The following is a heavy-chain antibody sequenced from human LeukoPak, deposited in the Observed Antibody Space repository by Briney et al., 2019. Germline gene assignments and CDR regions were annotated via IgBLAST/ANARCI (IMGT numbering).Heavy chain of an antibody. V-gene: IGHV3-23*01. CDR1: GFTFSSYA. J-gene: IGHJ4*02. Sequence: GGSLRLSCAASGFTFSSYAMSWVSQARGKGLEWVSAISGSGDSTYYGDSVKGRFTISRDNSKNTLYLQMNSLRAEDMAVYYCAKTRPLDSSSWSHGDYWGQGTLVTVSS. CDR3: AKTRPLDSSSWSHGDY. CDR2: ISGSGDST. D-gene: IGHD6-13*01.